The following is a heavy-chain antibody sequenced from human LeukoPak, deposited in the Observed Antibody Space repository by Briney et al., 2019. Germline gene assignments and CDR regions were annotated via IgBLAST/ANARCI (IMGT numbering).Heavy chain of an antibody. CDR2: ISSSSSYI. J-gene: IGHJ6*03. D-gene: IGHD3-10*01. CDR1: GFTLSSYS. V-gene: IGHV3-21*01. Sequence: GGSLRLSCAASGFTLSSYSMNWVRQAPGKGLEWVSSISSSSSYIYYADSVKGRFTISRYNAKNSLYLQMNSLRAEDTAVYYCAREQELLWFGEFSYYYYMDVWGKGTTVTVSS. CDR3: AREQELLWFGEFSYYYYMDV.